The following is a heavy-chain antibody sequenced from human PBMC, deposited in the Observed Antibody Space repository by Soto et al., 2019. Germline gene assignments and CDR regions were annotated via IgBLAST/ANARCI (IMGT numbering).Heavy chain of an antibody. V-gene: IGHV1-69*12. Sequence: QVQLVQSGADVKKPGSSVKVSCKASGGTFSRTALSWVRQAPGQGLEWMGGIIPKFKLANYAQRFQGRATFTADESTSTAYMELSSLRSEDTAVYYCATRAVTAFYFDYWGQGTLVTVSS. J-gene: IGHJ4*02. CDR2: IIPKFKLA. CDR3: ATRAVTAFYFDY. CDR1: GGTFSRTA. D-gene: IGHD2-21*02.